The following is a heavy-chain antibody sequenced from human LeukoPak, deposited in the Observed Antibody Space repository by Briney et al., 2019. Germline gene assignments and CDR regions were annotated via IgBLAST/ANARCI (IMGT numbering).Heavy chain of an antibody. CDR2: TRNKANNYAT. V-gene: IGHV3-73*01. D-gene: IGHD5-18*01. CDR1: AFTISGSA. Sequence: WVSLRLSSAAYAFTISGSAMHWDRPAQGQGRKGGGRTRNKANNYATAYAELVTGSFTISRDDSKNTEYLQMNNMKTKDTAVYYCTRHQVGEEERGYSYSYSSLDFDYWGQGTLVTVSS. J-gene: IGHJ4*02. CDR3: TRHQVGEEERGYSYSYSSLDFDY.